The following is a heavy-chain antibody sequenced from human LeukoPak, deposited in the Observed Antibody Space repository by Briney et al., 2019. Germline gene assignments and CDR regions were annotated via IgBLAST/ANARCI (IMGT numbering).Heavy chain of an antibody. CDR3: ARRRGNYYYGETRPILRKGGFDP. Sequence: SETLSLTCTVSGGSISSSSYYWGWIRQPPGKGLEWIGEINHSGSTNYNPSLKSRVTISVDTSKNQFSLKLSSVTAADTAVYYCARRRGNYYYGETRPILRKGGFDPWGQGTLVTVSS. V-gene: IGHV4-39*07. CDR1: GGSISSSSYY. CDR2: INHSGST. D-gene: IGHD3-10*01. J-gene: IGHJ5*02.